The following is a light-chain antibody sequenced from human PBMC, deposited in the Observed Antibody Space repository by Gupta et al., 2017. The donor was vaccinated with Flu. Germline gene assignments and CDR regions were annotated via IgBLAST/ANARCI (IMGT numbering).Light chain of an antibody. Sequence: DIQLTQSPSFLSASVGDRVTITCRASQGISSYLAWYQQKPGKAPKLLIYAASTLQSGVPSRFSGSGSGTEVTLTISSLQPEDFATYYCQQLNSRTFGQGTKVEIK. CDR3: QQLNSRT. CDR2: AAS. CDR1: QGISSY. J-gene: IGKJ1*01. V-gene: IGKV1-9*01.